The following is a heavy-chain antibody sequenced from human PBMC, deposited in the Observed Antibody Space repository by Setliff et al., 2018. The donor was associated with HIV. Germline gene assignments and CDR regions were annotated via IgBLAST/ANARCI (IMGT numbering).Heavy chain of an antibody. CDR2: INPGNGNT. CDR1: GYIFNSYG. Sequence: ASVKVSCKASGYIFNSYGISWVRQAPGQRLEWMGWINPGNGNTKYSQKFQGRVTITRDTSATTAYMELSSLRSEDTAIFYCAREPIGGDDAFDIWGQGTMVTVSS. D-gene: IGHD2-21*02. J-gene: IGHJ3*02. V-gene: IGHV1-3*01. CDR3: AREPIGGDDAFDI.